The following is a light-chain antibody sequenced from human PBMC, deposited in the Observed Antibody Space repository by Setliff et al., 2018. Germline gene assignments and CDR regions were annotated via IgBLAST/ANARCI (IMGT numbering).Light chain of an antibody. CDR3: SSYAGSNTPYV. CDR1: NIGSKS. Sequence: SYELTQPPSVSVAPGKTARITCGGNNIGSKSVHWYQQKPGQAPVLVIYYDSDRPSGIPDRFSGSKSGNTASLTVSGLQAEDEADYYCSSYAGSNTPYVFGTGTKVTVL. J-gene: IGLJ1*01. V-gene: IGLV3-21*01. CDR2: YDS.